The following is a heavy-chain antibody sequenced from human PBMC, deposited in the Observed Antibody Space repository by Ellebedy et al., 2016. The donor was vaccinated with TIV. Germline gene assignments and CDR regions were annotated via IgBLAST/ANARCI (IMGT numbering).Heavy chain of an antibody. CDR1: GSTFGDYA. J-gene: IGHJ6*02. D-gene: IGHD1-14*01. CDR2: IRSKAYGGTT. Sequence: GESLKISCTASGSTFGDYAMSWFRQAPGKGLEWVGFIRSKAYGGTTEYAASVKGRFTISKDDSKSIAYLKMNSLKTEDTAVDYLTRDLPGGGMDVWGQGTTVIVSS. CDR3: TRDLPGGGMDV. V-gene: IGHV3-49*03.